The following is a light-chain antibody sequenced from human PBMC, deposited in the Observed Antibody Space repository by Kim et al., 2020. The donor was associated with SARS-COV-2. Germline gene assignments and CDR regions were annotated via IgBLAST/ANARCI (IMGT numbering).Light chain of an antibody. Sequence: QSALTQPASVSGSPGQSITMSCTWTSSDVGSYNLVSWYQQHPDKTPKLMIYEDTKRPSGVSNRFSGSKSGNTASLTISGLQAEDEADYYCCSYAGSTTWVFGGGTQLTVL. CDR3: CSYAGSTTWV. J-gene: IGLJ3*02. CDR1: SSDVGSYNL. V-gene: IGLV2-23*01. CDR2: EDT.